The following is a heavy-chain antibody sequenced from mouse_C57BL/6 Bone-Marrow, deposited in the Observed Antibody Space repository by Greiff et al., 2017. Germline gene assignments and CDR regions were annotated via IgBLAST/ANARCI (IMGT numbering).Heavy chain of an antibody. CDR1: GFTFSSYG. V-gene: IGHV5-6*01. CDR3: ARGATVVATGAMDY. CDR2: ISSGGSYT. Sequence: EVQRVESGGDLVKPGGSLKLSCAASGFTFSSYGMSWVRQTPDKRLEWVATISSGGSYTYYPDSVKGRFTISRDNAKNTLYLQMSSLKSEDTAMYYCARGATVVATGAMDYWGQGTSVTVSS. J-gene: IGHJ4*01. D-gene: IGHD1-1*01.